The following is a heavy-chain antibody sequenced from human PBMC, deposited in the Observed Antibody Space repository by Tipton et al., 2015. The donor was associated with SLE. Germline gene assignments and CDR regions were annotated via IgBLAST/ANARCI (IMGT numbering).Heavy chain of an antibody. V-gene: IGHV4-59*08. CDR2: IYYSGST. CDR1: GGSIRSYY. CDR3: ERHVRVEPHDAFDI. Sequence: TLSLTCTVSGGSIRSYYWSWIRQPAGKGLEWIGSIYYSGSTYYNPSLKSRVTISVDTAKNQFSLKLSSVTAADTAVYYCERHVRVEPHDAFDIWGQGTMVTVSS. J-gene: IGHJ3*02.